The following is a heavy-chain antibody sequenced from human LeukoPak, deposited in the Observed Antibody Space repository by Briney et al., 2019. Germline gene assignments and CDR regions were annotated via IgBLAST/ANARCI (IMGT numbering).Heavy chain of an antibody. D-gene: IGHD3-10*02. CDR1: GFTFSSYG. CDR2: ISYDGSNK. CDR3: ARVMLADTPNDAFDI. J-gene: IGHJ3*02. Sequence: PGRSLRLSCAASGFTFSSYGMHWVRQAPGKGLEWVAVISYDGSNKYYADSVKGRFTISRDNSKNTLYLQMNSLRAEDTAVYYCARVMLADTPNDAFDIWGQGTMVTVSS. V-gene: IGHV3-30*03.